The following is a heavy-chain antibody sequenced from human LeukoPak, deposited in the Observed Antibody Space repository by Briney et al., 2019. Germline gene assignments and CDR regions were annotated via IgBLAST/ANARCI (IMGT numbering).Heavy chain of an antibody. J-gene: IGHJ4*02. D-gene: IGHD4-17*01. Sequence: SSETLSLTCTVCGGSLSSCYWIWIRQPAGKGLEWFVYIYYSRRTNYNPSLKSRVTISVDTSKNQFSLKPSSVTAADTAVYYCARHVIGDHFDYWGQGTLVTVSS. V-gene: IGHV4-59*08. CDR2: IYYSRRT. CDR1: GGSLSSCY. CDR3: ARHVIGDHFDY.